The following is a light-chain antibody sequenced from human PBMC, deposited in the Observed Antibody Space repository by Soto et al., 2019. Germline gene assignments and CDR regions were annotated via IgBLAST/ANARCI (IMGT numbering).Light chain of an antibody. Sequence: ILLTQSPSTLSASVGDRVTITCRASQGISTFLAWYQQKPGKAPKLLIYAASILQSGVPSRFRGSGSGTDFTLTISRLQPEDFATYFCQQLNSYPLTFGGGTKVDI. V-gene: IGKV1-9*01. CDR3: QQLNSYPLT. CDR2: AAS. CDR1: QGISTF. J-gene: IGKJ4*01.